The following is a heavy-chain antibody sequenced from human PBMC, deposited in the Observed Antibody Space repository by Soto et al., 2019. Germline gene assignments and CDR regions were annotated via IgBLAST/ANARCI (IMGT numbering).Heavy chain of an antibody. D-gene: IGHD6-19*01. CDR3: ARYSSAFYGMDV. CDR2: IWYDGSNK. Sequence: PGGSLRLSCAASGFTFSSYGMHWVRQAPGKGLEWVAVIWYDGSNKYYADSVKGRFTISRDNSKNTLYLQMNSLRAEDTAVYYCARYSSAFYGMDVWGQGTTVTVSS. J-gene: IGHJ6*02. CDR1: GFTFSSYG. V-gene: IGHV3-33*01.